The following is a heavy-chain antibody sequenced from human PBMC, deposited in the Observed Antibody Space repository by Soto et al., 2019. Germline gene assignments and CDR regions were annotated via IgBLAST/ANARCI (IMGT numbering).Heavy chain of an antibody. CDR1: GGTFSSYT. D-gene: IGHD6-6*01. Sequence: TSVKVSCKASGGTFSSYTIRWVRQAPGQGLEWMGRIIPSLGIANYAQKFQGRVTITADKSTSTAYMELSSLRSEDTAVYYCAREGGAAARPLDYWGQGTLVTVSS. V-gene: IGHV1-69*04. CDR3: AREGGAAARPLDY. CDR2: IIPSLGIA. J-gene: IGHJ4*02.